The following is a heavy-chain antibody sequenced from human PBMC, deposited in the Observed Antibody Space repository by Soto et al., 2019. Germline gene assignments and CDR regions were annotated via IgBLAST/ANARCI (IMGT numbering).Heavy chain of an antibody. V-gene: IGHV3-23*01. D-gene: IGHD6-19*01. Sequence: EVQLLESGGGLEQPGGSLRLSCAASGFTFGSHDMSWVRQAPGKALEWVSSISVSDPVTYYADSVKGRFNTSRDISKNTLFLQMDSLRAEDTALYSCTKGTWLDIWGQGTMVTVSS. CDR1: GFTFGSHD. J-gene: IGHJ3*02. CDR2: ISVSDPVT. CDR3: TKGTWLDI.